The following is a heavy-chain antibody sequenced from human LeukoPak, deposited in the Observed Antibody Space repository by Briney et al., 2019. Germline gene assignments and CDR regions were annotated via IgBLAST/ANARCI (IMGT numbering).Heavy chain of an antibody. D-gene: IGHD3-10*01. CDR1: GGSISSSSYY. CDR2: IYYSGST. J-gene: IGHJ4*02. Sequence: SETLSLTCTVSGGSISSSSYYWGRIRQPPGKGLEWIGSIYYSGSTYYNPSLKSRVTISVDTSKNQFSLKLSSVTAADTAVYYCARLPDYYSRHGAPGWGQGTLVTVSS. CDR3: ARLPDYYSRHGAPG. V-gene: IGHV4-39*01.